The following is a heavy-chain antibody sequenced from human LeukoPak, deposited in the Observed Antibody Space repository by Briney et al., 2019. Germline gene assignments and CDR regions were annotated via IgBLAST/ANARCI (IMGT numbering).Heavy chain of an antibody. V-gene: IGHV3-21*01. CDR1: GFIFNSYN. CDR2: ISSSRTSI. J-gene: IGHJ4*02. D-gene: IGHD1-26*01. CDR3: ARLPTGIVVRTGDDY. Sequence: PGGSLRLSCAASGFIFNSYNMNWVRQAPGKGLEWVSSISSSRTSIDYADSVKGRFTISRDNAKNTLYLQMNSLRDEDTAVYYCARLPTGIVVRTGDDYWGQGTLVTVSS.